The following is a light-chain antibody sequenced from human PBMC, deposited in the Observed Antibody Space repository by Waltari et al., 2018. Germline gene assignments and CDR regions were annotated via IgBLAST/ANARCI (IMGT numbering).Light chain of an antibody. CDR3: QQYYYTPAYT. CDR1: QSVLYRYENRNY. V-gene: IGKV4-1*01. J-gene: IGKJ2*01. CDR2: WAS. Sequence: DIVMNQSPDSLAVSLVESATINCKSSQSVLYRYENRNYLAWYQQKQGQPPTLLIYWASTRESGVPDRFTGSGSVTDFTLTISSLQAEDVAVYYCQQYYYTPAYTFGQGTKLEI.